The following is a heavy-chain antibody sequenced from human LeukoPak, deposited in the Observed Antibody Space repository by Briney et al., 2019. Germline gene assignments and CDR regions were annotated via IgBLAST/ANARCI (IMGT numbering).Heavy chain of an antibody. V-gene: IGHV1-69*13. CDR2: IIPIFGTA. J-gene: IGHJ4*02. CDR3: ARGWLAETTVVTPYNY. CDR1: GGTFSNCA. Sequence: ASVKVSCKTSGGTFSNCAISWVRQAPGQGLEWMGGIIPIFGTAHYAQKFQGRVTITADESTSTAYMELSSLRSEDTAVYYCARGWLAETTVVTPYNYWGQGTVVTVSS. D-gene: IGHD4-23*01.